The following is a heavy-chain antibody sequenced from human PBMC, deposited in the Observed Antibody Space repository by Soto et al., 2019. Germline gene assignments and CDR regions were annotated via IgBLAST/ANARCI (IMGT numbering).Heavy chain of an antibody. CDR3: ANVPIWCGGSSCYTEGFDS. CDR1: GFVFSYYA. V-gene: IGHV3-23*01. Sequence: PGESLRLSCVASGFVFSYYAMSWVRQAPGKGLEWVSAISAGGDTYYADSVKGRFTVSRANSKNTLYPQMNSLRAKDTAIYYCANVPIWCGGSSCYTEGFDSWGQGTLVTVSS. D-gene: IGHD2-21*01. CDR2: ISAGGDT. J-gene: IGHJ4*02.